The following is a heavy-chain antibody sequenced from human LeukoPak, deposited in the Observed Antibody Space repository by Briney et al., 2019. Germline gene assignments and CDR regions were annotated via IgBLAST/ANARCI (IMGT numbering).Heavy chain of an antibody. CDR3: ARGTRGRRITMIVVVIPTPYFDY. J-gene: IGHJ4*02. D-gene: IGHD3-22*01. CDR1: GGSFSGYY. Sequence: PSETLSLTCAVYGGSFSGYYWSWIRQPPGKGLEWIGEINHSGSTNYNPSLKSRVTISVDTSKNQFSLKLSSVTAADTAVYYCARGTRGRRITMIVVVIPTPYFDYWGQGTLVTVSS. V-gene: IGHV4-34*01. CDR2: INHSGST.